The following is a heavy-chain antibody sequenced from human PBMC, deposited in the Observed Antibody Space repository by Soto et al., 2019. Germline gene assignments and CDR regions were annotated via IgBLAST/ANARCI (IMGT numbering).Heavy chain of an antibody. CDR2: IYYSGST. CDR1: GGSISSSSYY. V-gene: IGHV4-39*01. Sequence: SETLSLTCTVSGGSISSSSYYWGWIRQPPGKGLEWIGNIYYSGSTNYNPSLKSRVTISVDTSKNQFSLKLSSVTAADTAVYYCARHLDYWGQGTLVTVSS. J-gene: IGHJ4*02. CDR3: ARHLDY.